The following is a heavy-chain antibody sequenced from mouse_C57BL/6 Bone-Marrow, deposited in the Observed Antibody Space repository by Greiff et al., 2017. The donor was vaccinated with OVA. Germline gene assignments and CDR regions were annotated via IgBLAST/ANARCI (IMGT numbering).Heavy chain of an antibody. CDR3: EFYSNYFDY. V-gene: IGHV1-59*01. J-gene: IGHJ2*01. CDR1: GYTFTSYW. Sequence: VQLQQPGAELVRPGTSVKLSCKASGYTFTSYWMHWVKQRPGQGLEWIGVIDPSDSYTNYNQKFKGKATLTVDTSSSTAYMQLSSLTSEDSAVYYCEFYSNYFDYWGQGTTLTVSS. CDR2: IDPSDSYT. D-gene: IGHD2-5*01.